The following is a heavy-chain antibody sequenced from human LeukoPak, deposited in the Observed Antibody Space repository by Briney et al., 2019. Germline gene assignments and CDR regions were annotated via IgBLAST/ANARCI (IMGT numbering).Heavy chain of an antibody. CDR2: IYHSGST. CDR1: GYSISSGYY. D-gene: IGHD6-19*01. CDR3: AREVAGDDY. J-gene: IGHJ4*02. V-gene: IGHV4-38-2*02. Sequence: SSETLSLTCTVSGYSISSGYYWGWIRQPPGKGLEWIGYIYHSGSTYYNPSLKSRVTISVDRSKNQFSLKLSSVTAADTAVYYCAREVAGDDYWGQGTLVTVSS.